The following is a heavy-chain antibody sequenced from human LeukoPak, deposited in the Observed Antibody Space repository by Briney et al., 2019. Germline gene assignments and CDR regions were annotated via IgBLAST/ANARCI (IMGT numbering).Heavy chain of an antibody. V-gene: IGHV3-23*01. CDR2: ISGSGGST. CDR1: GFTFSSYA. J-gene: IGHJ4*02. D-gene: IGHD1-26*01. CDR3: AREGPSGSSAYEY. Sequence: AGGSLRLSCAASGFTFSSYAMSWVRQAPGKGLEWVSAISGSGGSTFYADSVKGRFTISRDNSKDTLYLQMNSLRAEDTAVYYCAREGPSGSSAYEYWGQGTLVTVSS.